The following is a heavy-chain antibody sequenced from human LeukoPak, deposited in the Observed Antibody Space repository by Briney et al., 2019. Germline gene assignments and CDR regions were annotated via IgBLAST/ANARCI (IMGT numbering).Heavy chain of an antibody. Sequence: GESLKISCKGSGYRFSSYWIAGVRQMPGKGLGWMGIIYPADSDPKYSPSFQGQVTISDDKSISTAYLQWSSLKASDTAMYYCARLGVDTAIEGGFDPWGQGTLVTVSS. D-gene: IGHD5-18*01. V-gene: IGHV5-51*01. J-gene: IGHJ5*02. CDR3: ARLGVDTAIEGGFDP. CDR1: GYRFSSYW. CDR2: IYPADSDP.